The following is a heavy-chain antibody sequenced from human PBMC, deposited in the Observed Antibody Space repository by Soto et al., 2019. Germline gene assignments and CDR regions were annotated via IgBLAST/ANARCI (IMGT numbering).Heavy chain of an antibody. V-gene: IGHV6-1*01. CDR2: TYYRSRFFS. CDR1: GDSVSSYSAA. J-gene: IGHJ5*02. D-gene: IGHD3-10*01. Sequence: SQTLSLTCAISGDSVSSYSAAWNWVRQSPSGGLEWLGRTYYRSRFFSDYAESVKSRIIINPDTSKNQFSLQLKSVTPEDTAVYYCVRDRYSSSGWFDPWGQGTPVTVSS. CDR3: VRDRYSSSGWFDP.